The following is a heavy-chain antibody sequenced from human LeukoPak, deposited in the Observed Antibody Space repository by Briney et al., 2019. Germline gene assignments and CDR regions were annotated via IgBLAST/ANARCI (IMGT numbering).Heavy chain of an antibody. V-gene: IGHV4-38-2*01. J-gene: IGHJ4*02. CDR3: ARVFTGAFDY. CDR1: GYSISSGYY. Sequence: SETLSLTCAVSGYSISSGYYWGWIRQPPGKGLEWIGSIYHSGSTYYNPSLKSRVTISVDTYKNQFSLKLSSVTAADTAVYYCARVFTGAFDYWGQGTLVTVSS. CDR2: IYHSGST. D-gene: IGHD3-22*01.